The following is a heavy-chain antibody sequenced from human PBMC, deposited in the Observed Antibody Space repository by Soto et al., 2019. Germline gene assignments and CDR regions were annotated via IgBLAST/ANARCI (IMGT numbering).Heavy chain of an antibody. J-gene: IGHJ4*02. Sequence: PGGAVKNYCQGSGYSFSTFWIGWVRQMPGKGLEWMGIIYTGDSDTRYSPSFQGQVTFSVDKSISTAYLQWSRLKASDTAMYYCARSPFCNDCYSVAPFDYCGQGSLVTVSA. CDR1: GYSFSTFW. D-gene: IGHD2-21*02. CDR2: IYTGDSDT. CDR3: ARSPFCNDCYSVAPFDY. V-gene: IGHV5-51*01.